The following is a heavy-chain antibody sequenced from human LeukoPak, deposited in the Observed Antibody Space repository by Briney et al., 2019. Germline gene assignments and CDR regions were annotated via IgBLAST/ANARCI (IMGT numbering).Heavy chain of an antibody. CDR3: ARIWDIAAAGKDAFDI. D-gene: IGHD6-13*01. CDR1: GGSISSSSYY. V-gene: IGHV4-39*01. J-gene: IGHJ3*02. CDR2: IYYSGST. Sequence: SETLSLTCTVSGGSISSSSYYWGWIRQPPGKGLEWIGSIYYSGSTYYNPSLKSRVTISVDTSKNQFSLKLSSVTAADTAVYYCARIWDIAAAGKDAFDIWGQGTMVTVSS.